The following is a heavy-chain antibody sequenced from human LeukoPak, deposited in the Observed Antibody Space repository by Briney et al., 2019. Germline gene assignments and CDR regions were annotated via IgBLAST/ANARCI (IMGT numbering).Heavy chain of an antibody. J-gene: IGHJ4*02. Sequence: GGSLRLSCAASGFTFSNYGMHWVRQAPGKGLEWVAVLCYDGSNKYYADSVRGRFTISRDNSENTLNLQMNSLRAEDTAVYYCARARTYDNTGYLNYWGQGTLVTVSS. V-gene: IGHV3-33*01. CDR1: GFTFSNYG. CDR3: ARARTYDNTGYLNY. CDR2: LCYDGSNK. D-gene: IGHD3-22*01.